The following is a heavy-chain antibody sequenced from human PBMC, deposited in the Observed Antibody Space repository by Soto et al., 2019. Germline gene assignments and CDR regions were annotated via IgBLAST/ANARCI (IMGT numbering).Heavy chain of an antibody. J-gene: IGHJ4*02. CDR1: GYTFTSYG. CDR2: ISAYNGNR. V-gene: IGHV1-18*01. Sequence: QVQLVQSGAEVKKPGASLKVSCKASGYTFTSYGIIWVRQAPGQGLEWMGWISAYNGNRHYAQKLQGRVTMTTDTARRTTYMEVRSLRSDDRAVYYCARDQGSYALDYWGQGTLVTVSS. CDR3: ARDQGSYALDY. D-gene: IGHD1-26*01.